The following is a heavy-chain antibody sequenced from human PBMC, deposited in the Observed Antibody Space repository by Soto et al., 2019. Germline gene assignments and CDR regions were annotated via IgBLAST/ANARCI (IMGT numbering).Heavy chain of an antibody. V-gene: IGHV4-31*03. J-gene: IGHJ4*02. CDR2: IYYSGST. CDR3: ARLTTGPVDLDY. CDR1: GGSISSGGYY. Sequence: QVQLQESGPGLVKPSQTLSLTCTVSGGSISSGGYYWSWIRQHPGKGLEWIGYIYYSGSTYYNPSLKTRMTIAIGTSKNLFSLKLSSVTAEHTAVYYCARLTTGPVDLDYWGQGTLVTVSS. D-gene: IGHD1-1*01.